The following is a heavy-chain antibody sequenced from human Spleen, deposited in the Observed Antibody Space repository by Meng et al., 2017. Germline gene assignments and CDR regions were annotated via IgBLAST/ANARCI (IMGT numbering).Heavy chain of an antibody. D-gene: IGHD3-10*01. CDR3: ARVNYGGRARYDC. CDR1: GFSFSNNW. J-gene: IGHJ4*02. V-gene: IGHV3-7*01. CDR2: IKKDGSEK. Sequence: GESLKISCAASGFSFSNNWMSWVRQAPGKGLEWVANIKKDGSEKYYVDSVKGRFTISRDNAQNSLYLQMNSVRVEDTAVYYCARVNYGGRARYDCWGQGTLVTVSS.